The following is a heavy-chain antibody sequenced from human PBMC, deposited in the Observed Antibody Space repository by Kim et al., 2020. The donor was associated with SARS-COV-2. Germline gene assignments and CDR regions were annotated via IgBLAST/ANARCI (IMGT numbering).Heavy chain of an antibody. V-gene: IGHV3-48*03. J-gene: IGHJ5*02. CDR3: ARGGYGYSSGSNWFDP. D-gene: IGHD6-19*01. Sequence: SVKGRFTISRDNAKNSLYLQMNSLRAEDTAVYYCARGGYGYSSGSNWFDPWGQGTLVTVSS.